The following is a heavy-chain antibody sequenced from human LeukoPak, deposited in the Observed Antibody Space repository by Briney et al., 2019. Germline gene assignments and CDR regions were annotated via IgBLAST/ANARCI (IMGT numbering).Heavy chain of an antibody. V-gene: IGHV3-23*01. CDR1: GFTFSSYA. Sequence: GGSLRLSCAASGFTFSSYAMAWVRQAPGKGLESVSGISGNGDTTYYADSVRGRFTISRDDSKNTLYLQMNSLRAEDTAVYSCAKDRGITSSATDYWGQGTLVTASS. CDR2: ISGNGDTT. CDR3: AKDRGITSSATDY. D-gene: IGHD6-6*01. J-gene: IGHJ4*02.